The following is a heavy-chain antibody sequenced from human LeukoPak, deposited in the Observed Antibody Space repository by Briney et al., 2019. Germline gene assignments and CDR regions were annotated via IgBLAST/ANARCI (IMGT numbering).Heavy chain of an antibody. CDR2: IFSNDEK. CDR1: GFSLSNARMG. D-gene: IGHD4-17*01. V-gene: IGHV2-26*01. CDR3: ARIRYGDYHYYFDY. Sequence: SGPVLVKPTETLTLTCTVSGFSLSNARMGVSWIRRPPGKALEWLAHIFSNDEKSYSTSLKSRLTISKDTSKSQVVLTMTNMDPVDTATYYCARIRYGDYHYYFDYWGQGTLVTVSS. J-gene: IGHJ4*02.